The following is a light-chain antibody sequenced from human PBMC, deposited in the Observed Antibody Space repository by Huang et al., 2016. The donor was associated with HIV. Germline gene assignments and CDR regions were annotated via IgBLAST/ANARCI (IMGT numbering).Light chain of an antibody. CDR1: QNVSSY. V-gene: IGKV3-11*01. J-gene: IGKJ1*01. CDR3: QQRSIWPWT. Sequence: EIVLTQSPATLSLSPGERATLSCGASQNVSSYLAWYQQKPGQAPRLLIYDASNRATGIPARFSGSGSGTDFTLTISSLEPEDFAVYYCQQRSIWPWTFGQGTKVEI. CDR2: DAS.